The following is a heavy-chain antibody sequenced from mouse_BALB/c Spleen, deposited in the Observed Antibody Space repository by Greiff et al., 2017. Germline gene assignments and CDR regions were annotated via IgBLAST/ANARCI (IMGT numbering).Heavy chain of an antibody. CDR3: ARNDYDGAGFAY. CDR2: IWSGGST. V-gene: IGHV2-4-1*01. D-gene: IGHD2-4*01. CDR1: GFSLTSYG. Sequence: VKLMESGPGLVQPSQSLSITCTVSGFSLTSYGVHWVRQSPGKGLEWLGVIWSGGSTDYNAAFISRLSISKDNSKSQVFFKMNSLQADDTAIDYCARNDYDGAGFAYWGQGTLVTVSA. J-gene: IGHJ3*01.